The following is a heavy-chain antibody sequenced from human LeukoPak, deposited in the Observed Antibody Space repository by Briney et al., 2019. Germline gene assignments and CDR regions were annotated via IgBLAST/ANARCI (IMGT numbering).Heavy chain of an antibody. J-gene: IGHJ4*02. CDR3: ARAWDYYDSSGYSHFDY. Sequence: SETLSLTCAVSGGSISSGGYSWSWIRQPRGKGLEWIGYIYYSGSTYYNPSLKSRVTISVDTSKNQFSLKLSSVTAADTAVYYCARAWDYYDSSGYSHFDYWGQGTLVTVSS. D-gene: IGHD3-22*01. CDR1: GGSISSGGYS. CDR2: IYYSGST. V-gene: IGHV4-30-4*07.